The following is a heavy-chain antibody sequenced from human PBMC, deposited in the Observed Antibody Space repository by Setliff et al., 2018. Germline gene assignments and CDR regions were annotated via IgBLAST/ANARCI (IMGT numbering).Heavy chain of an antibody. J-gene: IGHJ3*02. CDR3: ARDRAYYDILTGYAPMGAFDI. D-gene: IGHD3-9*01. CDR2: IIPIFGTA. Sequence: ASVKVSCKASGGTFSSYAISWVRQAPGQGLEWMGGIIPIFGTANYAQKFQGRVTITTDESTSTAYMELSSLRSEDTAVYYCARDRAYYDILTGYAPMGAFDIWGQGTMVTVSS. CDR1: GGTFSSYA. V-gene: IGHV1-69*05.